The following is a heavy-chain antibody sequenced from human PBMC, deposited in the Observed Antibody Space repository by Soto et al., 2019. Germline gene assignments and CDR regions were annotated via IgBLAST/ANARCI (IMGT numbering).Heavy chain of an antibody. V-gene: IGHV1-69*13. D-gene: IGHD5-18*01. J-gene: IGHJ6*02. CDR1: GGTFSSYA. CDR3: AKDRDRYGQVYYYYGMDV. Sequence: SVKVSCKASGGTFSSYAISWVRQAPGQGLEWMGGIIPIFGTANYAQKFQGRVTITADESTSTAYMELSSLRSEDTAVYYCAKDRDRYGQVYYYYGMDVWGQGTTVTVSS. CDR2: IIPIFGTA.